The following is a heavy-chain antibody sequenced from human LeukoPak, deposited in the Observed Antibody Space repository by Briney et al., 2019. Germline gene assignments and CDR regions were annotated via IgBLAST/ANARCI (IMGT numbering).Heavy chain of an antibody. D-gene: IGHD2-15*01. Sequence: GGSLRLSCAASGFTFSDYYMSWIRQAPGEGLEWVSYISSGGSTICYADSVKGRFTTSRDNARNSLYLQMNSLRAEDTAVYYCAGYCSGGSCNAAGYWGQGTLVTVSS. J-gene: IGHJ4*02. CDR1: GFTFSDYY. CDR3: AGYCSGGSCNAAGY. CDR2: ISSGGSTI. V-gene: IGHV3-11*01.